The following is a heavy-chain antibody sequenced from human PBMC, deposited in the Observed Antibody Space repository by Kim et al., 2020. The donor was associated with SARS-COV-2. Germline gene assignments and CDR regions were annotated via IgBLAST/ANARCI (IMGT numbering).Heavy chain of an antibody. V-gene: IGHV4-34*01. CDR1: GGSFSGYY. D-gene: IGHD3-9*01. J-gene: IGHJ6*02. CDR2: INHSGST. CDR3: ARGGYFDSRYYYGMDV. Sequence: SETLSLTCAVYGGSFSGYYWSWIRQPPGKGLEWIGEINHSGSTNYNPSLKSRVTISVDTSKNQFSLKLSSVTAADTAVYYCARGGYFDSRYYYGMDVWGQGTTVTVSS.